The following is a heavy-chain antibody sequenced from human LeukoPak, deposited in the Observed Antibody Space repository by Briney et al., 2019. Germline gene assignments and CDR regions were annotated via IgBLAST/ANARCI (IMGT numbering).Heavy chain of an antibody. Sequence: PSETLSLTCTVSGGSISSYYWSWIRQPPGKGLEWIGYIYYSGSTNYNPSLKSRVTISVDTSKNQFSLKLSSVTAADTAVYYCAREWVNYYDSRGGGYYFDYWGQGTLVTVSS. V-gene: IGHV4-59*01. CDR1: GGSISSYY. CDR2: IYYSGST. CDR3: AREWVNYYDSRGGGYYFDY. D-gene: IGHD3-22*01. J-gene: IGHJ4*02.